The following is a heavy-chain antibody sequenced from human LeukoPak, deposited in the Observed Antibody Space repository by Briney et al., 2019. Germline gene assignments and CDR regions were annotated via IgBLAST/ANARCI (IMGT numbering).Heavy chain of an antibody. V-gene: IGHV1-3*01. CDR2: INAGNGNT. CDR3: ARGGYSYGIGK. CDR1: GYTFTSYA. J-gene: IGHJ4*02. Sequence: ASVKVSCKASGYTFTSYAVHWVCQAPGQRLEWMGWINAGNGNTKYSQKFQGRVTITRDTSASTAYMELSSLRSEDTAVYYCARGGYSYGIGKWGQGTLVTVSS. D-gene: IGHD5-18*01.